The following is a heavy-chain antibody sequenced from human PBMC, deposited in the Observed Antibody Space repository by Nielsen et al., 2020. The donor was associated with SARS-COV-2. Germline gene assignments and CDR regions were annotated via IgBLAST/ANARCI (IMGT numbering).Heavy chain of an antibody. V-gene: IGHV3-7*01. CDR1: GFTFSAYW. D-gene: IGHD1-1*01. Sequence: GGSLRLSCVASGFTFSAYWMNWVRQAPGKGLGLVANIKDDGSARYYVDSVKGRFTISKDNAKNSLYLQMHNLRAEDTAVYFCASLNWVDPTSNWGPGTPVTVSA. CDR3: ASLNWVDPTSN. CDR2: IKDDGSAR. J-gene: IGHJ4*02.